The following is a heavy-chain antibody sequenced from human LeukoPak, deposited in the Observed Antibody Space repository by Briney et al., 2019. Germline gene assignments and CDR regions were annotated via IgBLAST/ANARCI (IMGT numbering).Heavy chain of an antibody. CDR1: GFTFSSYA. CDR2: ISGSGGST. J-gene: IGHJ4*02. D-gene: IGHD6-13*01. Sequence: PGGSLRLSCAASGFTFSSYAMSWVRQAPGKGLEWVSAISGSGGSTYYADSVKGRFTISRDNSKNTLYLQMNSLRSEDTAVYYCARGLGYSSSWSEFFDYWGQGTLVTVSS. CDR3: ARGLGYSSSWSEFFDY. V-gene: IGHV3-23*01.